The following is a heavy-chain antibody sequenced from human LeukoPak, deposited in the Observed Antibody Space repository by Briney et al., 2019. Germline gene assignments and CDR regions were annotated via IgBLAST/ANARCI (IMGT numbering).Heavy chain of an antibody. V-gene: IGHV1-69*06. Sequence: GASVKVSCKASGGTFISYAISWVRQAPGQGLEWMGGIIPIFGTANYAQKFQGRVTITADKSTSTAYMELSSLRSEDTAVYYCAREGYSYGYQGSYYYMDVWGKGTTVTISS. J-gene: IGHJ6*03. CDR1: GGTFISYA. CDR3: AREGYSYGYQGSYYYMDV. CDR2: IIPIFGTA. D-gene: IGHD5-18*01.